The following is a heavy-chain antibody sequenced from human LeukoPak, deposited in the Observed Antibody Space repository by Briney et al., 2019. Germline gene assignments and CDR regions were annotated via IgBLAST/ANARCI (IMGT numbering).Heavy chain of an antibody. CDR3: ARSYEFWSGYSYYMDV. J-gene: IGHJ6*03. Sequence: PGGSLRLSCAASGFTFSSYWMHWVRQAPGKGLVWVSRINTDGSSTSYADSVKGRFTISRDNAKNTLYLQMNSLRAEDTAVYYCARSYEFWSGYSYYMDVWGKGTTVTVSS. CDR2: INTDGSST. V-gene: IGHV3-74*01. D-gene: IGHD3-3*01. CDR1: GFTFSSYW.